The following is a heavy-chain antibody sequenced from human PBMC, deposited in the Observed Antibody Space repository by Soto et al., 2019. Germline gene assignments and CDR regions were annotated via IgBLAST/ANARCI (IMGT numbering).Heavy chain of an antibody. V-gene: IGHV4-59*01. D-gene: IGHD2-8*02. CDR3: AREKDIILGGYAFSY. CDR2: LLYRGSA. J-gene: IGHJ3*01. Sequence: QVQLQESGPRLVKPSETLSLTCSVSDSSMSPYYWSWFRQAPGKGLEWIGHLLYRGSATSNPALKGRGTISLDTSTKQDSLKRSSVTAADAAVYYCAREKDIILGGYAFSYWGPGTLVTASS. CDR1: DSSMSPYY.